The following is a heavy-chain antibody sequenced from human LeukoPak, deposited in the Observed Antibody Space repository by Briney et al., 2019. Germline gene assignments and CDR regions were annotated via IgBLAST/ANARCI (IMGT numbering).Heavy chain of an antibody. J-gene: IGHJ4*02. D-gene: IGHD3-22*01. V-gene: IGHV2-5*02. CDR1: GFSLTTSGVG. CDR3: AHRGFYYDSSGYYYPYFDY. Sequence: SGPTLVKPTQTLTLTCTFPGFSLTTSGVGVGWIRQPPGKALEWLALIYWDDDKRYRPSLKSRLTITRDTSKNQVVLTMTNMDPVDTATYYCAHRGFYYDSSGYYYPYFDYWGQGTLVTVSS. CDR2: IYWDDDK.